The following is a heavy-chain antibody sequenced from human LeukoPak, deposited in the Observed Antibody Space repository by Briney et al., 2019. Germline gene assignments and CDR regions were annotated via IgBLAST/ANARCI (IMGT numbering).Heavy chain of an antibody. CDR2: IYYSGST. CDR1: GGSISSSSYY. D-gene: IGHD6-13*01. J-gene: IGHJ4*02. V-gene: IGHV4-39*01. CDR3: ARLSGAAGPVDY. Sequence: SETLSLTCTVSGGSISSSSYYWGWIRQPPGKGLEWIGSIYYSGSTYYNPSLKSRVTISVDTSKNQFSLKLSSVTAADTAVYYCARLSGAAGPVDYWGQGTLVTVSS.